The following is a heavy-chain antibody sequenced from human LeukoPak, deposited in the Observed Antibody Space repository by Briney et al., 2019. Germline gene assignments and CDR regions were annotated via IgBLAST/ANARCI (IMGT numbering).Heavy chain of an antibody. J-gene: IGHJ4*02. D-gene: IGHD6-13*01. CDR2: ISGSGDST. Sequence: GGSLRLSCAASGFTFRRYGMSWVRQAAGKGLKWVSSISGSGDSTYYADSVRGRFTISRDNAKNSVYLQMNSLRAEDTDFYYCARRIRSSWYFYFDYWGQGTLLTVSS. V-gene: IGHV3-23*01. CDR3: ARRIRSSWYFYFDY. CDR1: GFTFRRYG.